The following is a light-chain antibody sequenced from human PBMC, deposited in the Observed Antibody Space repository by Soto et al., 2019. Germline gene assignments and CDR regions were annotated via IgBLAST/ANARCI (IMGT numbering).Light chain of an antibody. CDR2: WAS. V-gene: IGKV4-1*01. CDR3: HQYYTTPLT. CDR1: QNILYSSNNKNY. J-gene: IGKJ4*01. Sequence: DIVMTQSPDSLAVSLGERATINCKSSQNILYSSNNKNYSAWYQQKPGQPPKLLIYWASTREPGFPDRFSGSGSGTDFTLTISSLQAEDVAVYYYHQYYTTPLTFGGGTKVEIK.